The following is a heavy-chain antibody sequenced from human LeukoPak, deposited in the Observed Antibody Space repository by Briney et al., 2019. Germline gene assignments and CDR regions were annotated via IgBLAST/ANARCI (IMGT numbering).Heavy chain of an antibody. CDR2: ISGSGGST. J-gene: IGHJ4*02. CDR3: AKDHLAVARPLDY. V-gene: IGHV3-23*01. CDR1: GFTFSSYW. Sequence: QSGGSLRLSCAASGFTFSSYWMSWVRQAPGKGLEWVSAISGSGGSTYYADSVKGRFTISRDNSKNTLYLQMNSLRAEDTAVYYCAKDHLAVARPLDYWGQGTLVTVSS. D-gene: IGHD6-19*01.